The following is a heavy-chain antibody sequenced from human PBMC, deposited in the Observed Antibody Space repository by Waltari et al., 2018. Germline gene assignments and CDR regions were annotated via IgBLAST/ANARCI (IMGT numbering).Heavy chain of an antibody. V-gene: IGHV4-34*01. Sequence: QVQLQQWGAGLLKPSETLSLTCAVYGGSFSGYYWSWIRQPPWKGLEWSGEINHSGSTNYNPSLKSRVTISVDTSKNQFSLKLSSVTAADTAVYYCARALPTYYDFWSGKNYYYYGMDVWGQGTTVTVSS. D-gene: IGHD3-3*01. CDR1: GGSFSGYY. J-gene: IGHJ6*02. CDR3: ARALPTYYDFWSGKNYYYYGMDV. CDR2: INHSGST.